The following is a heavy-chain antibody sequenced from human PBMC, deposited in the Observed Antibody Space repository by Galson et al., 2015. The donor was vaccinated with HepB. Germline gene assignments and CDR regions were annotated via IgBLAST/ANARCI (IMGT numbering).Heavy chain of an antibody. CDR3: AKASGAAAGYLDD. CDR2: ISASGRVT. Sequence: SLRLSCAASGSSFNTYAMSWVRQAPGKGLERVSGISASGRVTYYAESLKGRVTISRNKYRNTLYLQMNSLTVEDTVVYYCAKASGAAAGYLDDWGQGTLVTVSS. J-gene: IGHJ4*02. V-gene: IGHV3-23*01. D-gene: IGHD6-13*01. CDR1: GSSFNTYA.